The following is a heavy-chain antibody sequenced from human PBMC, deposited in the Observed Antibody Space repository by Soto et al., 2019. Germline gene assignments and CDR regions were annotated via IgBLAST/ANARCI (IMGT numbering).Heavy chain of an antibody. CDR1: GCTFTGYF. D-gene: IGHD3-3*01. V-gene: IGHV1-2*02. CDR2: INPNSGAT. Sequence: AAVKVSCKACGCTFTGYFIHWVRQAPGQGLEWMGWINPNSGATKYAQKFQGRVTMTRDTSISTAYMELTLLRSDDTAIYYCARGGGTILAPLPWGEGTLVTVSS. CDR3: ARGGGTILAPLP. J-gene: IGHJ5*02.